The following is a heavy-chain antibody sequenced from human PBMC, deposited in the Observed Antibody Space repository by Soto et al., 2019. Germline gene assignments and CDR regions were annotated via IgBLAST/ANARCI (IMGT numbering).Heavy chain of an antibody. CDR3: TTGRPGTTVTTTYYYYYYGMDV. Sequence: GGSLRLSCAASGFTFSNAWMNWVRQAPGKGLEWVGRIKSKTDGGTTDYAAPVKGRFTISRDDSKNTLYLQMNSLKTEDTAVYYCTTGRPGTTVTTTYYYYYYGMDVWGQGTTVTVSS. CDR2: IKSKTDGGTT. CDR1: GFTFSNAW. V-gene: IGHV3-15*07. D-gene: IGHD4-17*01. J-gene: IGHJ6*02.